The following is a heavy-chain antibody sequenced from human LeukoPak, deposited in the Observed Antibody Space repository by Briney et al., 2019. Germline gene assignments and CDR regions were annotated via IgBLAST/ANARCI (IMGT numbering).Heavy chain of an antibody. Sequence: GGSLRLSCAASGFTFSSYWMNWARQAPGKGLEWVASINHNGNVNYYVDSVKGRFTISRDNAKNSLYLQMSNLRAEDTAVYYCARDRHYSGSHWGLDYWGQGTLVTVSS. CDR1: GFTFSSYW. CDR3: ARDRHYSGSHWGLDY. D-gene: IGHD1-26*01. J-gene: IGHJ4*02. CDR2: INHNGNVN. V-gene: IGHV3-7*01.